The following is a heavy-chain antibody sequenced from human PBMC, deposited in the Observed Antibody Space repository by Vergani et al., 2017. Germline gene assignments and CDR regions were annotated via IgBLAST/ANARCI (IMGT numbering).Heavy chain of an antibody. J-gene: IGHJ4*02. Sequence: QLQLQESGPGLVKPSETLSLTCTVSGGSISSSSYYWGWIRQPPGKGLEWIGSIYYSGSTYYNPSLKSRVTISVDTSKNQFSLKLSSVTAADTAVYYCARHGVTYSSSAPHFDYWGQGTLVTVSS. CDR3: ARHGVTYSSSAPHFDY. D-gene: IGHD6-6*01. CDR2: IYYSGST. V-gene: IGHV4-39*01. CDR1: GGSISSSSYY.